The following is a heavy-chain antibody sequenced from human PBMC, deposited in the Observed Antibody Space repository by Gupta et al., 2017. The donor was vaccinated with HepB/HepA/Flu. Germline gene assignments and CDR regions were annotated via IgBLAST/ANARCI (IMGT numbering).Heavy chain of an antibody. CDR3: ATRPRAGSGVDY. D-gene: IGHD3-10*01. V-gene: IGHV3-64*01. Sequence: EVQLVESGGGLVQPGGSLRLSCAASGFTFSSYAMHWVRQAPGKGLEYVSAISSNGGSTYYANSVKGRFTISRDNSKNTLYLQMGSLRAEDMAVYYCATRPRAGSGVDYWGQGTLVTVSS. J-gene: IGHJ4*02. CDR2: ISSNGGST. CDR1: GFTFSSYA.